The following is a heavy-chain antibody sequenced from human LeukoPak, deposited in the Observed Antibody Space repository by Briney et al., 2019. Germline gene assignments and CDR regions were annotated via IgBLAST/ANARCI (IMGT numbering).Heavy chain of an antibody. CDR3: ARADSGSYHPAGY. V-gene: IGHV3-21*01. CDR2: ISSSSSYI. J-gene: IGHJ4*02. D-gene: IGHD1-26*01. Sequence: GGSLRLSCAASGFTFSSYSMNWVRQAPGKGLEWVSSISSSSSYIYYADSVKGRFTISRDNSKNTLYLQMNSLRAEDTAVYYCARADSGSYHPAGYWGQGTLVTVSS. CDR1: GFTFSSYS.